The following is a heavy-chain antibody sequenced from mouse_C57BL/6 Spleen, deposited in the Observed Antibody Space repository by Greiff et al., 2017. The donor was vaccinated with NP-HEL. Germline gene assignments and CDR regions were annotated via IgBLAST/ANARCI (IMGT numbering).Heavy chain of an antibody. V-gene: IGHV3-6*01. Sequence: EVQLQQSGPGLVKPSQSLSLTCSVTGYSITSGYYWNWIRQFPGNKLEWMGYISYDGSNNYNPSLKNRISITRDTSKNQFFLKLNSVTTEDTATYYCAREGDYGNYDYYAMDYWGQGTSVTVSS. CDR1: GYSITSGYY. CDR3: AREGDYGNYDYYAMDY. D-gene: IGHD2-1*01. CDR2: ISYDGSN. J-gene: IGHJ4*01.